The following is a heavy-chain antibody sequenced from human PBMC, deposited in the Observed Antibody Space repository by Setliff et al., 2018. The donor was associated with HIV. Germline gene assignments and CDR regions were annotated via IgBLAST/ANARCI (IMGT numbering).Heavy chain of an antibody. Sequence: ASVKVSCKASGYSFSTNGISWVRQAPGQGLEWMGWISAYNGNTNYAQKFQGRVTMTTDTSTSTASMELRSLTSDDTAVYYCARDPPVVVRHLFDLWGQATLVTVSS. V-gene: IGHV1-18*01. CDR1: GYSFSTNG. D-gene: IGHD2-15*01. CDR3: ARDPPVVVRHLFDL. CDR2: ISAYNGNT. J-gene: IGHJ4*02.